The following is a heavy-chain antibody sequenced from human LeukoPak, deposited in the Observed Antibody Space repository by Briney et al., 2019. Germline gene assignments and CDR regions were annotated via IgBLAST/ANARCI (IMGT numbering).Heavy chain of an antibody. CDR3: ARDLSTTGTTCWFDP. CDR1: GYTFTGYY. J-gene: IGHJ5*02. V-gene: IGHV1-2*02. Sequence: GASVKVSCKASGYTFTGYYMHWVRQAHGQGGEWRGGINPNSGGTNYAQKFQGRVTMPRDTSISTAYMELSRLRSDDTAVYYCARDLSTTGTTCWFDPWGQGTLVTVSS. D-gene: IGHD1-1*01. CDR2: INPNSGGT.